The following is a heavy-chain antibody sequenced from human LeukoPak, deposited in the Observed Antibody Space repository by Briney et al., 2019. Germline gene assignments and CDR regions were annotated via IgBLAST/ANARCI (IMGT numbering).Heavy chain of an antibody. J-gene: IGHJ2*01. D-gene: IGHD1-7*01. CDR3: ARVAGTKAWDAPDL. CDR1: GFTFDDYA. Sequence: GRSLRLSCAASGFTFDDYAMHWVRQAPGKGLEWVSGISWNSGSIGYADSVKGRFTISRDNARNSLYLQMNSLRSEDTAVYYCARVAGTKAWDAPDLWGRGTLVTVSS. CDR2: ISWNSGSI. V-gene: IGHV3-9*01.